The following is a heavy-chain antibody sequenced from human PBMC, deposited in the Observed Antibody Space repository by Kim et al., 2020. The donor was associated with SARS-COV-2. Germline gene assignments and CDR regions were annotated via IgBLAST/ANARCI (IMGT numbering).Heavy chain of an antibody. CDR2: ISYDGSNK. V-gene: IGHV3-30-3*01. CDR1: GFTFSSYA. CDR3: ARDQLMVYANTLTYSSSWYPDAFDI. D-gene: IGHD6-13*01. Sequence: GGSLRLSCAASGFTFSSYAMHWVRQAPGKGLEWVAVISYDGSNKYYADSVKGRFTISRDNSKNTLYLQMNSLRAEDTAVYYCARDQLMVYANTLTYSSSWYPDAFDIWGQGTMVTVSS. J-gene: IGHJ3*02.